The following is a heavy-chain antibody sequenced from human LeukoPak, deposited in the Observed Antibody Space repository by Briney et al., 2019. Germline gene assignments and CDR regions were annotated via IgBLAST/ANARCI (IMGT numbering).Heavy chain of an antibody. CDR2: ISSGGVTI. CDR1: GFTFSSYE. J-gene: IGHJ4*02. V-gene: IGHV3-48*03. CDR3: ARRGGFDY. Sequence: TGGALRLSCAASGFTFSSYEMNWVRQAPGKGLEWVSYISSGGVTIYYADSVKGRFSISRDNAKNSLYLQMNTLRVEDTAVYYCARRGGFDYWGQGTLVTVSA. D-gene: IGHD3-10*01.